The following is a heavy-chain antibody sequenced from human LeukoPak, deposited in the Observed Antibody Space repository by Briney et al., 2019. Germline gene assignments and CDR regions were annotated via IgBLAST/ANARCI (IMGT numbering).Heavy chain of an antibody. J-gene: IGHJ6*03. V-gene: IGHV1-69*06. CDR2: IIPIFGTA. CDR3: ARARSGSYVSYYMDV. CDR1: GGTFSSYA. D-gene: IGHD1-26*01. Sequence: SVKVSCKASGGTFSSYAISWVRQAPGQGLEWMGGIIPIFGTANYAQKFQGRVTITADKSTSTAYMELRSLRSDDTAVYYCARARSGSYVSYYMDVWGKGTTVTVSS.